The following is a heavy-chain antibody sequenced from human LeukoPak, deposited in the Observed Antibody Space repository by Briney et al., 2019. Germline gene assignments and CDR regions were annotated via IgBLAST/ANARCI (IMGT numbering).Heavy chain of an antibody. Sequence: PETLSLTCTVSGGSISGYYWSWIRQPPGKGLQFIGYIHYTGSTNYNPSLESRVTLSVDTSKNQFSLKLRSVTAADTAVYYCARLSKDTVVLPAAMAHYFDYWGQGTLVTVSS. D-gene: IGHD2-2*01. CDR1: GGSISGYY. V-gene: IGHV4-59*08. CDR3: ARLSKDTVVLPAAMAHYFDY. J-gene: IGHJ4*02. CDR2: IHYTGST.